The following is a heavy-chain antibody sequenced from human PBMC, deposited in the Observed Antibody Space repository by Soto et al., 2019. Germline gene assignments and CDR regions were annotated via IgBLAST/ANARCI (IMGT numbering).Heavy chain of an antibody. V-gene: IGHV3-48*01. Sequence: GGSLRLSCAASGFTFSSYSMNWVRQAPGKGLEWVSYISSSSSSTIYYADSAKGRFTISRDNAKNSLYLQMNSLRAEDTAVYYCARVRECIAAACYYYYYYMDVWGKGTTVTVSS. CDR3: ARVRECIAAACYYYYYYMDV. CDR1: GFTFSSYS. D-gene: IGHD6-13*01. J-gene: IGHJ6*03. CDR2: ISSSSSSTI.